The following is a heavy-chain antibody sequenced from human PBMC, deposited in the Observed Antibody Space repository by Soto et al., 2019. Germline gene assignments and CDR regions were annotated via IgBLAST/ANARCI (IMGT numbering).Heavy chain of an antibody. CDR2: ISFDGSET. V-gene: IGHV3-30-3*01. CDR1: GFTFRSYS. D-gene: IGHD1-26*01. J-gene: IGHJ4*02. Sequence: VQLVESGGGVVLPGRSLRLSCEASGFTFRSYSMHWDRQAPGKGLEWVAVISFDGSETFYRDSVRGRITVSRDNPKNILYLQMDRVTAEHTAIYYCAIPRGATGNHVDYCAQGP. CDR3: AIPRGATGNHVDY.